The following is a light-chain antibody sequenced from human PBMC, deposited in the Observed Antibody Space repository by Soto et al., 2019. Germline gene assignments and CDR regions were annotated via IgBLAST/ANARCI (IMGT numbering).Light chain of an antibody. CDR2: GAS. Sequence: EIVMTQSPATLSVSPGERATLSCRASQSVSSNLAWYQQKPGQAPRLLIYGASPRATGIPARFSGSGSGTEFTLTISILQSEDFAVYYCQQYNNWPPVFTFGPGTKVDIK. CDR1: QSVSSN. CDR3: QQYNNWPPVFT. J-gene: IGKJ3*01. V-gene: IGKV3-15*01.